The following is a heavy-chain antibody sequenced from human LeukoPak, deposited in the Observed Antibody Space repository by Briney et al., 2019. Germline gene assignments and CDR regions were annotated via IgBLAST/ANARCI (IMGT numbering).Heavy chain of an antibody. CDR2: ISSSGSLI. J-gene: IGHJ4*02. Sequence: GRSLRLSCAGSGFTFSGPSMTWVRQAPGKGLEWVSSISSSGSLIYQPGSVKGRFTISRDNAKNSLFLQMNSLRVEDTAVYYCARGVGNYGEYYFDSWGQGTLVTVSS. CDR1: GFTFSGPS. CDR3: ARGVGNYGEYYFDS. D-gene: IGHD1-7*01. V-gene: IGHV3-21*01.